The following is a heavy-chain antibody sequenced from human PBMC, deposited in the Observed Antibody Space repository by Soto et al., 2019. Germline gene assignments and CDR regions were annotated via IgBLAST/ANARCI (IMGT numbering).Heavy chain of an antibody. CDR2: ISYDGSNK. D-gene: IGHD2-21*02. CDR3: ANLGSCGGDCWGVAFDY. Sequence: QVQLVESGGGVVQPGRSLRLSCAASGFTFSSYGMHWVRQAPGKGLEWVAVISYDGSNKYYADSVKGRFTISRDNSKNTLYLQMNSLRAEDTAVYYCANLGSCGGDCWGVAFDYWGQGTLVTVSS. V-gene: IGHV3-30*18. CDR1: GFTFSSYG. J-gene: IGHJ4*02.